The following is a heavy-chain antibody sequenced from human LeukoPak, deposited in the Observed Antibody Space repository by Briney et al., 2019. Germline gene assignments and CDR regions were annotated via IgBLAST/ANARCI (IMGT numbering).Heavy chain of an antibody. CDR1: GFTVSSNY. V-gene: IGHV3-53*01. CDR2: IYSGGST. CDR3: ARVDVEGYYFDY. Sequence: GGSLRLSCAASGFTVSSNYMSWVRQAPGKGLEWVSVIYSGGSTYYADSVKGRFTISRDNSKNTLYLQMNSLRAEDTAVYYCARVDVEGYYFDYWSQGTLVTVSS. J-gene: IGHJ4*02. D-gene: IGHD3/OR15-3a*01.